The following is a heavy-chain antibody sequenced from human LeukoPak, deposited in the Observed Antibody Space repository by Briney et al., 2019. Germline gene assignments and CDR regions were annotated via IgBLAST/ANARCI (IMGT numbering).Heavy chain of an antibody. Sequence: PGGSLRLSCAASGFTFSSYWMSWVRQAPGKGLEWVANIKQDGSEKYYVDSVKGRFTISRDNAKNSLYLQMNSLRAEDTAVYYCARLTIFGVVTDAFDIWGQGTMVTVSS. D-gene: IGHD3-3*01. CDR1: GFTFSSYW. CDR2: IKQDGSEK. CDR3: ARLTIFGVVTDAFDI. V-gene: IGHV3-7*01. J-gene: IGHJ3*02.